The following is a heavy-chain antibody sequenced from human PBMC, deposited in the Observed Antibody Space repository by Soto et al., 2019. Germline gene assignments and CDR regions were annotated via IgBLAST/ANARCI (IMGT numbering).Heavy chain of an antibody. CDR1: GFTFSSYA. CDR3: AKDQYFSSWLVPREFDY. J-gene: IGHJ4*02. V-gene: IGHV3-23*01. D-gene: IGHD6-6*01. CDR2: ISGSGGST. Sequence: PGGSLRLSCAASGFTFSSYAMSWVRQAPGKGLEWVSAISGSGGSTYYADSVKGRFTISRDNSKNTLYLQMNSLRAEDTAVYYCAKDQYFSSWLVPREFDYWGQGTLVTVSS.